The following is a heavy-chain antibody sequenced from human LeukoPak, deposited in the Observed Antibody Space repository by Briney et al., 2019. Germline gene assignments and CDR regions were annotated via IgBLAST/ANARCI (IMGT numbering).Heavy chain of an antibody. Sequence: ASVTVSFKASGYTFTSYGISWVRQAPGQGLEWMGWISAYNGNTNYAQKLQGRVTMTTDTSTSTAYMELRSLRSDDTAVYYCARDSAGSGTLDYWGQGTLVTVSS. CDR3: ARDSAGSGTLDY. V-gene: IGHV1-18*01. CDR1: GYTFTSYG. CDR2: ISAYNGNT. J-gene: IGHJ4*02. D-gene: IGHD1-26*01.